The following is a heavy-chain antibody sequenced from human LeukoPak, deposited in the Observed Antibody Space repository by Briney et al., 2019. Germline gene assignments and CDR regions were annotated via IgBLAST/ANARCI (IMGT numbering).Heavy chain of an antibody. D-gene: IGHD6-19*01. V-gene: IGHV3-15*01. CDR3: TTGLIAVAGTLADY. J-gene: IGHJ4*02. CDR1: GFTFSNAW. CDR2: IKSKTDGGTT. Sequence: PGGSLRLSCAASGFTFSNAWMSWVRQAPGKGLEWVGRIKSKTDGGTTDYAAPVKGRFTISRDDSKNTLYLRMNSLKTEDTAVYCCTTGLIAVAGTLADYWGQGTLVTVSS.